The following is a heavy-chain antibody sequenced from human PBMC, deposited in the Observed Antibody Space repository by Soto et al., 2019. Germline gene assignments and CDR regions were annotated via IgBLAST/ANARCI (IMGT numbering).Heavy chain of an antibody. CDR1: GFTFSSYS. CDR2: ISSSSSYI. Sequence: GGSLRLFCAASGFTFSSYSMNWVRQAPGKGLEWVSSISSSSSYIYYADSVKGRFTISRDNAKNSLYLQMNSLRAEDTAVYYCARDWNCSGGSCYPIDYWGQGTLVTVSS. J-gene: IGHJ4*02. D-gene: IGHD2-15*01. CDR3: ARDWNCSGGSCYPIDY. V-gene: IGHV3-21*01.